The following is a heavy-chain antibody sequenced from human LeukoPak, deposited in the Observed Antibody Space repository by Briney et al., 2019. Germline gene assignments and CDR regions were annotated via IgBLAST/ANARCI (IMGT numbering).Heavy chain of an antibody. V-gene: IGHV3-7*01. Sequence: PGGSLGLSCAASGFTLKDYWMSWVRQAPGKGPEWVANINKEGNEEHFVDSVKGRFTVSRDNAKNSLFLQMNSLRVEDTAVYYCATYDNWVAGDVWGQGTTVSVSS. CDR3: ATYDNWVAGDV. D-gene: IGHD1-1*01. CDR2: INKEGNEE. CDR1: GFTLKDYW. J-gene: IGHJ6*02.